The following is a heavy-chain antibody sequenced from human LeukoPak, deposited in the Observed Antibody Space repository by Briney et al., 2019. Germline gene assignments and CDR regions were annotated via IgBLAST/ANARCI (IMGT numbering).Heavy chain of an antibody. D-gene: IGHD6-25*01. CDR3: ARDTARGDFDY. J-gene: IGHJ4*02. V-gene: IGHV3-7*01. CDR2: IKHDGSTK. CDR1: GFTFSHYW. Sequence: GGSLRLSCAASGFTFSHYWMGWVRQAPGKGLEWVANIKHDGSTKYYVDSVKGRFTISRDNAKNSLSLQMSSLRAEDSSVYYCARDTARGDFDYWGQGTLVAVSS.